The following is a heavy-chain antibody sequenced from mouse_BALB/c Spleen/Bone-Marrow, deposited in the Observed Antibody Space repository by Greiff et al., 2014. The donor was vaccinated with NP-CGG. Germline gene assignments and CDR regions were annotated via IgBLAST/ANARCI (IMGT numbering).Heavy chain of an antibody. J-gene: IGHJ1*01. CDR1: GFTFTDYY. CDR2: IRNKANGYTS. Sequence: EVHLVESGGGLVQPGGSLRLSCATSGFTFTDYYMSWVRQPPGKALEWLGFIRNKANGYTSEYSVSVKGWFTISRDNTQSILYLQMNTLRDEDSATYYSARDKHYGSYWYFDVWGAGTTVTVSS. CDR3: ARDKHYGSYWYFDV. D-gene: IGHD2-1*01. V-gene: IGHV7-3*02.